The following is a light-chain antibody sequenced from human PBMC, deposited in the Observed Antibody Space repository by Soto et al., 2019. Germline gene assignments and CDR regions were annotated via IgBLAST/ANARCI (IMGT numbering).Light chain of an antibody. CDR3: QQYNSYPWT. V-gene: IGKV1-5*01. J-gene: IGKJ1*01. CDR2: DAS. CDR1: QGISSW. Sequence: TQRTESTSSVSASVGDRLTITCRASQGISSWLAWYQQKPGKAPKLLIYDASSLESGVPSRFSGSGSGTEFTLTITSLQPDDFATYYCQQYNSYPWTFGQGTKVDI.